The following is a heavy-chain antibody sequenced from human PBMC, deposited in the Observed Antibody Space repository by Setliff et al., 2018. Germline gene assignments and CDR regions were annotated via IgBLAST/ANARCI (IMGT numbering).Heavy chain of an antibody. V-gene: IGHV7-4-1*02. CDR1: GYTLTTYA. D-gene: IGHD3-10*01. J-gene: IGHJ6*03. CDR2: INTNTGNP. Sequence: GASVKVSCKASGYTLTTYAMSWIRQVPGQGFEWMGWINTNTGNPIYVQGFTGRFVFSLDTSVSTAYLHISGLKAEDTAVYYCARASRFGTVVYKGDYYMDVWGNGTTVTVSS. CDR3: ARASRFGTVVYKGDYYMDV.